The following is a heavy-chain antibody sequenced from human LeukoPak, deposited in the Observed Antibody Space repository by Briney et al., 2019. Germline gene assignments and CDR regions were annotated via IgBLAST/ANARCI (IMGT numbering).Heavy chain of an antibody. CDR1: GGTFISYA. D-gene: IGHD6-19*01. CDR2: IIPIFGTA. CDR3: ARDLGSSGWYKDYYGMDV. V-gene: IGHV1-69*13. J-gene: IGHJ6*02. Sequence: SVKVSCKASGGTFISYAISWVRQAPGQGLEWMGGIIPIFGTANYAQKFQGRVTITADESTSTAYMELSSLRSEDTAVYYCARDLGSSGWYKDYYGMDVWGQGTTVTVFS.